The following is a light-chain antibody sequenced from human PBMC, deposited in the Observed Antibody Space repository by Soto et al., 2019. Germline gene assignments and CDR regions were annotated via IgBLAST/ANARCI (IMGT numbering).Light chain of an antibody. V-gene: IGKV1-5*01. CDR3: QQYNSYPEYT. J-gene: IGKJ2*01. CDR1: QSISSW. CDR2: DAS. Sequence: DIQMTQSPSTLSASVGDRVTITCRASQSISSWLAWYQQKPGKAPKLLIYDASSVESGVPSRFTGSGSGTEFTLTISSLQPDDFATYYCQQYNSYPEYTFGQGTKLEIK.